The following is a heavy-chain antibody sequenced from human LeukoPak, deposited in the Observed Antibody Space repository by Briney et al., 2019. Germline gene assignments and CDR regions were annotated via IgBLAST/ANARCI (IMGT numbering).Heavy chain of an antibody. D-gene: IGHD6-13*01. CDR3: ARDGAAAGTDYFDY. CDR1: GFTFSSYW. Sequence: GGSLRLSCAASGFTFSSYWVHWVRHAPGKGLVWVSRINKDGSSTSYADSVKGRFTISRDNTKNTLFLQMNSLRAEDTAVYYCARDGAAAGTDYFDYWGQGTLVTVSS. V-gene: IGHV3-74*01. CDR2: INKDGSST. J-gene: IGHJ4*02.